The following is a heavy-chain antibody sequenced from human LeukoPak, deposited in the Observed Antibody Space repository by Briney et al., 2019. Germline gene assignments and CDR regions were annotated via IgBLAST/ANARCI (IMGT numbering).Heavy chain of an antibody. CDR1: GFTFSSYA. V-gene: IGHV3-30-3*01. D-gene: IGHD6-19*01. CDR2: ISYDGSNK. J-gene: IGHJ4*02. Sequence: PGRSLRLSCAASGFTFSSYAMHWVRQAPGKGLEWVAVISYDGSNKYYADSVKGRFTISRDNSKNTLYLQMNSLRAEDTAVYYCARGDVAGGSRHLFIDYWGQGTLVTASS. CDR3: ARGDVAGGSRHLFIDY.